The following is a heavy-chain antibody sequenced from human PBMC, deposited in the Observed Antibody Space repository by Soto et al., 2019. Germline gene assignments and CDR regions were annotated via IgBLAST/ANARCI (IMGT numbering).Heavy chain of an antibody. V-gene: IGHV4-59*01. CDR2: VYYSGNT. D-gene: IGHD3-22*01. J-gene: IGHJ4*02. CDR1: GGSISNYY. Sequence: SETLSVTCSVSGGSISNYYWSWIRQPPGRGLEWIGYVYYSGNTNYNPSLRSRVSMSVDTSKNQFSLKLSSVTAADTAVYYCATHYYDSSAFFDWGQGTLVTVSS. CDR3: ATHYYDSSAFFD.